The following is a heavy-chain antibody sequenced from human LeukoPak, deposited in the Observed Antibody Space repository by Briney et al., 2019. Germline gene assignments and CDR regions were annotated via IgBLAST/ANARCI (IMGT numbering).Heavy chain of an antibody. CDR1: GYTFTGYY. V-gene: IGHV1-2*02. J-gene: IGHJ4*02. Sequence: ASVKVSCKASGYTFTGYYMHWVRQAPGQGLEWMGWINPNSGGTNYAQKFQGRVTMTRDTSFSTAYMELSRLRSDDTAVYYCARDYAATYYYGSGRGYYFDYWGQGTLVTVSS. D-gene: IGHD3-10*01. CDR3: ARDYAATYYYGSGRGYYFDY. CDR2: INPNSGGT.